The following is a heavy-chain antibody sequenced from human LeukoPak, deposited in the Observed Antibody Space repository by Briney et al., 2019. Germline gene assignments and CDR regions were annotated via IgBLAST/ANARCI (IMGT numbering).Heavy chain of an antibody. J-gene: IGHJ4*02. V-gene: IGHV3-7*03. CDR3: ARGGAAIYSSGLLGY. D-gene: IGHD6-19*01. CDR1: GFTFSSYW. Sequence: PGGSLRLSCAASGFTFSSYWISWVRQAPGKGLEWVANIKQDGSEKYYVDSVKGRFTISRDNAKNSPYLQMNSLRAEDTAVYYCARGGAAIYSSGLLGYWGQGTLVTVSS. CDR2: IKQDGSEK.